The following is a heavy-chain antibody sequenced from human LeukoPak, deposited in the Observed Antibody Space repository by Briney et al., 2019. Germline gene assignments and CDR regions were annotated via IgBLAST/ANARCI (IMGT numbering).Heavy chain of an antibody. CDR3: AREHSGYDFPGRDYYYMDV. Sequence: SETLSLTCTVSGGSISTYSWNWIRQPAGKGLEWIGRTFASGSTKYNPSLKSRVTMSVETSKNQFSLKLSSVTAEDTAVYYCAREHSGYDFPGRDYYYMDVWGKGTTVTVSS. CDR1: GGSISTYS. CDR2: TFASGST. J-gene: IGHJ6*03. V-gene: IGHV4-4*07. D-gene: IGHD5-12*01.